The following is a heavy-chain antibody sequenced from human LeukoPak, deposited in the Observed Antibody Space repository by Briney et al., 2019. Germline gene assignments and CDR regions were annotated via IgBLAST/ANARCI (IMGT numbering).Heavy chain of an antibody. D-gene: IGHD4/OR15-4a*01. J-gene: IGHJ5*02. Sequence: GRSLRPSCAASGFTFSSSTMNWVRRAPGKGLEWVSSISSSSDYIYYADSVKGRFTISRDNAKNSLYLQMNSLRAEDTAVYYCARIPNSANFPNWFDPWGQGTLVTVSS. CDR2: ISSSSDYI. CDR1: GFTFSSST. CDR3: ARIPNSANFPNWFDP. V-gene: IGHV3-21*01.